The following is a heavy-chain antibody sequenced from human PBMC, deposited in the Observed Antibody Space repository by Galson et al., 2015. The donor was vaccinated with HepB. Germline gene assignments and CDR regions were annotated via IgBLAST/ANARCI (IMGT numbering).Heavy chain of an antibody. V-gene: IGHV1-69*13. J-gene: IGHJ2*01. CDR1: GDTFRNNA. CDR2: IIPLFGTP. CDR3: ARGPRLHRYFDL. D-gene: IGHD4-11*01. Sequence: SVKVSCKASGDTFRNNAISWVRQAPGQGLEWLGGIIPLFGTPNYAQRVQGRVRITADEATTTAYMELSSLTSEDTAIYYCARGPRLHRYFDLWGDGTLVTVSS.